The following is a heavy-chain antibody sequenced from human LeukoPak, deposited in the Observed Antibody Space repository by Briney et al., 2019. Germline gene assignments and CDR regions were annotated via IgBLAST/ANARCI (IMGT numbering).Heavy chain of an antibody. D-gene: IGHD3-22*01. Sequence: ASVKVSCKASGYTFTSYGISWVRQAPGQGLEWMGWISAYSGNTNYAQKLQGRVTMTTDTSTSTAYMELRSLRSDDTAVYYCARGGITIPMIVVVMGTRLDYWGQETLVTVSS. CDR1: GYTFTSYG. CDR3: ARGGITIPMIVVVMGTRLDY. J-gene: IGHJ4*02. V-gene: IGHV1-18*01. CDR2: ISAYSGNT.